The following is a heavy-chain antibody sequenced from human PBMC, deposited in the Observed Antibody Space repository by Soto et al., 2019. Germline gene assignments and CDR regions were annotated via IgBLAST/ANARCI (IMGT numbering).Heavy chain of an antibody. V-gene: IGHV4-59*01. J-gene: IGHJ4*02. Sequence: PSETLSLTCTVSGGSISSYYWSWIRQPPGKGLEWIGYIYYTGLSNSNPSLNIRVTMSVDTSKNQFSLKLSSVTAADTAVYYCASHSSHWPFFDFWGQGTLVTVSS. CDR3: ASHSSHWPFFDF. CDR2: IYYTGLS. D-gene: IGHD6-13*01. CDR1: GGSISSYY.